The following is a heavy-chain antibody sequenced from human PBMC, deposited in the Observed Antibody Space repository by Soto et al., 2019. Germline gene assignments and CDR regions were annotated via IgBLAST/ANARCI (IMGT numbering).Heavy chain of an antibody. CDR1: GFTFSSYA. J-gene: IGHJ4*02. Sequence: EVHLLESGGNVVQPGGSLRLSCAASGFTFSSYAMNWVRQAPGKGLEWVSSISANGRNTYYADSVKGRFTISGDRSKNTLYLQLDLLRVEDTAIYYCANDLSSLVWVALGAPFDSWGQGTLVTVSS. CDR2: ISANGRNT. V-gene: IGHV3-23*01. D-gene: IGHD2-15*01. CDR3: ANDLSSLVWVALGAPFDS.